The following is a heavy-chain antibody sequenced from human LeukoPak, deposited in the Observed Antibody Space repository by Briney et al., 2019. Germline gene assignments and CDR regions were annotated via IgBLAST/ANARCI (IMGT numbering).Heavy chain of an antibody. D-gene: IGHD3-3*01. Sequence: GGSLRLSCAASGFTFSSYGMHWVRQAPGKGLEWVAVIWYDGSNKYYADSVKGRFTISRDSSKNTLYLQMNSLRAEDTAVYYCARDFIDFWSGARKDYFDYWGQGTLVTVSS. CDR1: GFTFSSYG. CDR3: ARDFIDFWSGARKDYFDY. V-gene: IGHV3-33*01. J-gene: IGHJ4*02. CDR2: IWYDGSNK.